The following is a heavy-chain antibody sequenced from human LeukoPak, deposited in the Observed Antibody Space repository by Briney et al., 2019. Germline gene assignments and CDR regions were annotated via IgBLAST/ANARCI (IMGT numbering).Heavy chain of an antibody. Sequence: SGPPLAKPTQTRTLTCTFSGFSLSTNGEGVDWIRQPPVKALEWLALLYWDDDKRYSPSLKSRLTVIKDTAKNQVVLTMTNMGPVDTATYYCAHSRGVKGTGYFDCWGQGTLVTVSS. J-gene: IGHJ4*02. CDR2: LYWDDDK. CDR1: GFSLSTNGEG. D-gene: IGHD3-10*01. V-gene: IGHV2-5*02. CDR3: AHSRGVKGTGYFDC.